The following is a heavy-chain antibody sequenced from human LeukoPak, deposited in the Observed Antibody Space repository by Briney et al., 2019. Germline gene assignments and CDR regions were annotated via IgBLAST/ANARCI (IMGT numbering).Heavy chain of an antibody. Sequence: SETLSLTCTVSGGSVSSSGYFWGWIRQPPGKGLEWIGTIYDSGGTYYSPPLKSRVTISADTSKNQFSLKLSSVTAADTAVYYCARRGVTGNALFDYWGQGTLVTVSS. V-gene: IGHV4-39*01. D-gene: IGHD3-9*01. CDR2: IYDSGGT. J-gene: IGHJ4*02. CDR3: ARRGVTGNALFDY. CDR1: GGSVSSSGYF.